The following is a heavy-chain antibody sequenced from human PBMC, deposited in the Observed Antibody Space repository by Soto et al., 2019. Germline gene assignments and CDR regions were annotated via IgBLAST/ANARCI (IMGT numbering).Heavy chain of an antibody. CDR2: ILYSGNT. CDR1: GGSISSGDHY. J-gene: IGHJ4*02. V-gene: IGHV4-30-4*01. D-gene: IGHD3-10*01. CDR3: ARHSWFGKLSFDS. Sequence: NPSETLSLTCTVSGGSISSGDHYWTWIRQPPGKGLEWIGHILYSGNTHYNPSLNSRLTISVDTSKNQFSLKLSSVTAADTAVYYCARHSWFGKLSFDSWGQGTLVTVSS.